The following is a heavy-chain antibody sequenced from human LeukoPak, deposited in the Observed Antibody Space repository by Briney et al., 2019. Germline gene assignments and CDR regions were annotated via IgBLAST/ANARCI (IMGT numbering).Heavy chain of an antibody. D-gene: IGHD2-15*01. CDR3: ARAGYCSGGSCGYFDC. CDR2: ISSSSSYI. CDR1: GFTFSSYS. Sequence: GGSLRLSCAASGFTFSSYSMNWVRQAPGKGLEWVSSISSSSSYIYYADSVKGRFTISRDNAKNSLYLQMNSLRAEDTAVYYCARAGYCSGGSCGYFDCWGQGTLVTVSS. V-gene: IGHV3-21*01. J-gene: IGHJ4*02.